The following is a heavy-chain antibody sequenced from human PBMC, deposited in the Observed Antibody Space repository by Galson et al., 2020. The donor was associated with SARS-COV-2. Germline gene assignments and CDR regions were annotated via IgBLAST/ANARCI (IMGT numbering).Heavy chain of an antibody. V-gene: IGHV4-39*01. D-gene: IGHD6-19*01. CDR1: GGSIRSSDYY. CDR2: IHYSGST. CDR3: ARHSRYSSYWYNWFDP. J-gene: IGHJ5*02. Sequence: ETSETLSLTCSVSGGSIRSSDYYWGWLRQPPGKGLEWIGSIHYSGSTYYNPSLKSRVTISVDTSKNQFSLKGTSVTAADTALYFCARHSRYSSYWYNWFDPWGQGTLVTVSS.